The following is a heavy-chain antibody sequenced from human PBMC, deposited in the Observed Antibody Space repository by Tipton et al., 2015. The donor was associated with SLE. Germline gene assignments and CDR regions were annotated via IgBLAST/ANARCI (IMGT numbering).Heavy chain of an antibody. D-gene: IGHD4-17*01. CDR1: GGSISSYY. Sequence: TLSLTCTVSGGSISSYYWSWIRQPSGKGLEWIGYIYYSGSTNYNPSLKSRVTMSVDTSKNQFSLKLSSVTAADTAVYYCARDGGGYGDYEGDYFDYWGQGTLVTVSS. CDR3: ARDGGGYGDYEGDYFDY. V-gene: IGHV4-59*12. CDR2: IYYSGST. J-gene: IGHJ4*02.